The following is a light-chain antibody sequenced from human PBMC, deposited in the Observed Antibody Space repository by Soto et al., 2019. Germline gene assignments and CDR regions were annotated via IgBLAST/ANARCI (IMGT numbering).Light chain of an antibody. Sequence: EIVLTQSPGTLSLSPGERATLFCRASQSIATSQLAWYQQKPGQAPRVLIGASTRATGIPDRFSDSGSGTDFTLTISRLEPEDFAVYYCQQFAASPRTFGQGTKVDIK. V-gene: IGKV3-20*01. CDR1: QSIATSQ. CDR3: QQFAASPRT. J-gene: IGKJ1*01. CDR2: GAS.